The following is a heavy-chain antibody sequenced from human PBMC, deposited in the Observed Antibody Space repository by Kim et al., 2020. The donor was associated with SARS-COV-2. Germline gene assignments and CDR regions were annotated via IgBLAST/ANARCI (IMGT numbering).Heavy chain of an antibody. CDR2: IYYSGST. J-gene: IGHJ4*02. Sequence: SETLSLTCTVSGGSFSSSSYSWGWIRQPPGKGLEWIGNIYYSGSTYYNPSLKSQVTISVDTSKNQFSLKLSSVTAADTAVYYCARLQYYYGSGSPTIYYLGSWGQGTLLTVSS. D-gene: IGHD3-10*01. CDR1: GGSFSSSSYS. CDR3: ARLQYYYGSGSPTIYYLGS. V-gene: IGHV4-39*01.